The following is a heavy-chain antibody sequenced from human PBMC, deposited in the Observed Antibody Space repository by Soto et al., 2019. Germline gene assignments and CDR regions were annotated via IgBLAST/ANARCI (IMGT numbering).Heavy chain of an antibody. Sequence: GGSLRLSCAASGFTFSSYAMSWVRQAPGKGLEWVSAISGSGGSTYYADSVKGRFTISRDNSKNTLYLQMNSLRAEDTAVYYCAKYPYCSGGSCYSGPYYYMDVWGKGTTVTVSS. CDR3: AKYPYCSGGSCYSGPYYYMDV. CDR1: GFTFSSYA. D-gene: IGHD2-15*01. CDR2: ISGSGGST. V-gene: IGHV3-23*01. J-gene: IGHJ6*03.